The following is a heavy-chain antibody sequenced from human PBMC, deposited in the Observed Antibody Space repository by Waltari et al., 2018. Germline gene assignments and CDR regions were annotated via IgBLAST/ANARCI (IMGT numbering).Heavy chain of an antibody. J-gene: IGHJ2*01. Sequence: QVQMMESGGGVVQPGRSLRLSCAASRFMISDYGIHGVRQAPGKGLEWVADIWANGNDKDYIDSVKGQFTISRDSSRNTVDLQMNSLRVEDTAIYYCARNADPGNDWYFDLWGRGTLVAVSS. CDR1: RFMISDYG. D-gene: IGHD6-13*01. V-gene: IGHV3-33*01. CDR2: IWANGNDK. CDR3: ARNADPGNDWYFDL.